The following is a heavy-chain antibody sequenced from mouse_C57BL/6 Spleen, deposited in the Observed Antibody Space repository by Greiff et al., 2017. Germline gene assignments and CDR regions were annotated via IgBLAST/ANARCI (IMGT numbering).Heavy chain of an antibody. CDR2: ISSGGSYT. CDR1: GFTFSSYG. J-gene: IGHJ2*01. V-gene: IGHV5-6*01. CDR3: ARWGGYYLYYFDY. D-gene: IGHD2-3*01. Sequence: EVKVVESGGDLVKPGGSLKLSCAASGFTFSSYGMSWVRQTPDKRLEWVATISSGGSYTYYPDSVKGRFTISRDNAKNTLYLQMSSLKSEDTAMYYCARWGGYYLYYFDYWGQGTTLTVSS.